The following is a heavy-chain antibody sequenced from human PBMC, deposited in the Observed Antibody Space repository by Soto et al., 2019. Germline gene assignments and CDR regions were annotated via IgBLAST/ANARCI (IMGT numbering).Heavy chain of an antibody. CDR3: ERTRYSSSCYRWFDP. J-gene: IGHJ5*02. CDR2: IYSGGST. V-gene: IGHV3-53*01. D-gene: IGHD6-13*01. CDR1: GFTVSSNY. Sequence: GSLRLACSASGFTVSSNYMSWVRQAPGKGLEWVSVIYSGGSTYYADSAKGRFTISRDNSKNTLYLQMNSLRAEDTAVYYCERTRYSSSCYRWFDPWGQGTLVTVYS.